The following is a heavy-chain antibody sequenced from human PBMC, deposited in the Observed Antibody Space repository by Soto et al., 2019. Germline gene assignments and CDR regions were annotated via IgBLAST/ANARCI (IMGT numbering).Heavy chain of an antibody. Sequence: QVQLVESGGGVVQPGRSLRLSCAASGFTFSSYGMHWVRQAPGKGLEWVAVISYDGSNKYYADSVKGRFTISRDNSKNTQYMQMNSLRAEDTAVYYSANGPGYGMDVWGQETTVTVSS. CDR1: GFTFSSYG. V-gene: IGHV3-30*18. CDR3: ANGPGYGMDV. CDR2: ISYDGSNK. J-gene: IGHJ6*02.